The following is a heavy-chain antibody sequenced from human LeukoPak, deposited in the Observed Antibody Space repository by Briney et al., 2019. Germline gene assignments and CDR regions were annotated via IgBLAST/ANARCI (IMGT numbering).Heavy chain of an antibody. CDR1: GFTFYTIG. CDR2: ISFDGSIK. Sequence: GGSLRLPCAASGFTFYTIGMHWVRQAPGKGLEWVAVISFDGSIKYYADSVKGRFTISRDNSKNTLFLQMNSLRPKDTAVYYCAKDRNVGLDAIDVWGQGTLVTVSS. D-gene: IGHD3-10*02. V-gene: IGHV3-30*18. CDR3: AKDRNVGLDAIDV. J-gene: IGHJ3*01.